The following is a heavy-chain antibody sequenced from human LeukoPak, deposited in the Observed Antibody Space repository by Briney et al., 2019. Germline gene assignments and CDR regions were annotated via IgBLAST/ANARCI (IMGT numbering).Heavy chain of an antibody. CDR1: GYTFTNYV. D-gene: IGHD3-16*01. Sequence: GASVKVSCKASGYTFTNYVLTWVRQAPGQGLEWMGRISTYTDNSNYAQKFQDRVTMTTDTSTGTAYMELRSLRSDDTAVYYCAIGGARNSFDYWGQGTLVTVSS. J-gene: IGHJ4*02. CDR3: AIGGARNSFDY. V-gene: IGHV1-18*01. CDR2: ISTYTDNS.